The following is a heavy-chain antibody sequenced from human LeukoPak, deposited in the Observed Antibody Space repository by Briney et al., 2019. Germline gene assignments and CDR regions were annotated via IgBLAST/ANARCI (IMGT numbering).Heavy chain of an antibody. CDR1: GFTFSSYG. Sequence: PGRSLRLSCAASGFTFSSYGMHWVRQAPGKGLEWVAVIWYDGSNKYYADSVKGRFTISRDNSKNTLYLQMNSLRAEDTAVYYWARDSTTGDRNAFDIWGQGTMVTVSS. V-gene: IGHV3-33*01. CDR3: ARDSTTGDRNAFDI. J-gene: IGHJ3*02. D-gene: IGHD7-27*01. CDR2: IWYDGSNK.